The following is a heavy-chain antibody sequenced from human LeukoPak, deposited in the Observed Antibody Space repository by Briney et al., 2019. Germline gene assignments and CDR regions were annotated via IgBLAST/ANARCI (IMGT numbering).Heavy chain of an antibody. J-gene: IGHJ4*02. CDR3: ARGTAYGGYVNY. CDR2: IYAGNGNT. D-gene: IGHD5-12*01. V-gene: IGHV1-3*01. Sequence: VASVKVSCKASGYTFTNYLMHWVRQAPGQRLEWMGWIYAGNGNTKYSQNFQDRVTITRDTSANTAYMELSSLRSEDTAVYYCARGTAYGGYVNYWGQGTLVTVSS. CDR1: GYTFTNYL.